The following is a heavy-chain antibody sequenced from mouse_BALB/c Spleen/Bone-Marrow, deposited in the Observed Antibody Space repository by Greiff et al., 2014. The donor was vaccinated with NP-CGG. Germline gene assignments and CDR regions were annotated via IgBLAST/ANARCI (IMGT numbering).Heavy chain of an antibody. CDR1: GFNIKDTY. D-gene: IGHD2-14*01. J-gene: IGHJ4*01. CDR2: IDPANGNT. CDR3: ARYYRYGHYAMDY. V-gene: IGHV14-3*02. Sequence: EVMLVESGAELVKPGASVKLSCTASGFNIKDTYMHWVKQRPEQGLEWIGRIDPANGNTKYDPKFQGKATITADTSSNTAYLQLSSLTSEDTAVYYCARYYRYGHYAMDYWGQGTSVTVSS.